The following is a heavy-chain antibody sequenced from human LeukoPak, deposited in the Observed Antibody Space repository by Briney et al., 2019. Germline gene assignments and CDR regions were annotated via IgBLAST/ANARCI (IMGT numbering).Heavy chain of an antibody. Sequence: ASVKVSCKVSGYTLTELSMHWVRQAPRKGLEWMGGFDPEDGETIYAQKFQGRVTMTEDTSTDTAYMELSSLRSEDTAVYYCATDSFASYALDYWGQGTLVTVSS. CDR2: FDPEDGET. D-gene: IGHD2-2*01. CDR3: ATDSFASYALDY. J-gene: IGHJ4*02. V-gene: IGHV1-24*01. CDR1: GYTLTELS.